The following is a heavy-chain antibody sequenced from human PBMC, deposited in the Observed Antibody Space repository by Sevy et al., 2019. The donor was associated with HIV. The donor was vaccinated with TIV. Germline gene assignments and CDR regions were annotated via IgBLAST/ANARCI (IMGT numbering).Heavy chain of an antibody. V-gene: IGHV3-30*02. CDR1: GFILSTYG. Sequence: GGSLRLSCAASGFILSTYGVHWVRQAPGKGLEWVSFIPYDGSNEYYADSVEGRFTISRDNSKNTVHLQMNRLRPEVTAVKCWANDGYPGVGHCRGGVCYSAFDIWGQGTMVTVSS. J-gene: IGHJ3*02. CDR2: IPYDGSNE. D-gene: IGHD2-8*02. CDR3: ANDGYPGVGHCRGGVCYSAFDI.